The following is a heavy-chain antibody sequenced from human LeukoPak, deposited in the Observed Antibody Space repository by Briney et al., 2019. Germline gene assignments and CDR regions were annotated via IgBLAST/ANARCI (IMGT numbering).Heavy chain of an antibody. J-gene: IGHJ5*02. CDR2: IKQDATEI. Sequence: PGGSLRLPCTASGFTFSSYWMSWVRQAPGKGLEWVANIKQDATEIYYADSVKGRLTISRDNARKSLFLQMNILRVEDTALYYCARLNWDDGEVSGFDQWGQGILVTVSS. D-gene: IGHD1-26*01. V-gene: IGHV3-7*01. CDR1: GFTFSSYW. CDR3: ARLNWDDGEVSGFDQ.